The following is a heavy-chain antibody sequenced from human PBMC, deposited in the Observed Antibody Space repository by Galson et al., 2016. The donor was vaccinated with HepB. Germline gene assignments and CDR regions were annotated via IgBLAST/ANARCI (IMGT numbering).Heavy chain of an antibody. V-gene: IGHV3-33*01. D-gene: IGHD3-10*02. Sequence: SLRLSCAASGLRFSDYGGTHWVRQAPGKGLEWLAVIWYNERNKHYADSMKGRFTISKDDSKNTDYLEMNSLRDEDTAVYYCTRDVFGGTNDAFDIWGQGTVLTVSS. CDR2: IWYNERNK. CDR3: TRDVFGGTNDAFDI. J-gene: IGHJ3*02. CDR1: GLRFSDYGG.